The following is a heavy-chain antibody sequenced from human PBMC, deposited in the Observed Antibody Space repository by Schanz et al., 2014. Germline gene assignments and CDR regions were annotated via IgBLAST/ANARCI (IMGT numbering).Heavy chain of an antibody. CDR2: ISHDGSNK. D-gene: IGHD1-1*01. V-gene: IGHV3-30*18. CDR3: VKGGTNALDS. J-gene: IGHJ4*02. CDR1: GFTFNSYG. Sequence: QVQLVESGGGVVQPGRSLRLSCAASGFTFNSYGMHWVRQAPGKGLEWVALISHDGSNKNSADSVKGRFTISRDNSKNTLYLQMNSLRGDDTAIYYCVKGGTNALDSWGQGTLVTVSS.